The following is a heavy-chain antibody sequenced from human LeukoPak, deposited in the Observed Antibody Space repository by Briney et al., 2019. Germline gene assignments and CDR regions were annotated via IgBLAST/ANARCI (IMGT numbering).Heavy chain of an antibody. CDR3: ARDRSIAVVPSANSFSDY. CDR2: INPNIGDT. Sequence: ASVKVSCRASGYIFTGYYMNWVRQAPGQGLEWMGWINPNIGDTNFAQKFQGRVTITRDTSTSTAYMELSRLRSDDTPVYYCARDRSIAVVPSANSFSDYWGQGTMVTVSS. D-gene: IGHD2-2*01. V-gene: IGHV1-2*02. J-gene: IGHJ4*02. CDR1: GYIFTGYY.